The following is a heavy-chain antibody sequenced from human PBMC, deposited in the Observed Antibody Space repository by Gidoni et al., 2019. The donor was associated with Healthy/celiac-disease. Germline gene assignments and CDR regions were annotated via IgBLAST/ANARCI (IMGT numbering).Heavy chain of an antibody. V-gene: IGHV4-61*02. CDR3: ARGCHGDWPPHNWFDP. J-gene: IGHJ5*02. CDR2: IYTSGST. CDR1: GGSISSGSYY. D-gene: IGHD4-17*01. Sequence: QVQLQESGPGLVKPSQTLSLTCTVTGGSISSGSYYWSWIRQPAGKGLEWIGRIYTSGSTNYNPSLKSRVTMSVDTSKNQFSLKLSSVTAADTAVYYCARGCHGDWPPHNWFDPWGQGTLVTVSS.